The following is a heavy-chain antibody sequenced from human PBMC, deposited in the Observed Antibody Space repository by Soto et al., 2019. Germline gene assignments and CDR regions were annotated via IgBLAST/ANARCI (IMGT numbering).Heavy chain of an antibody. D-gene: IGHD3-16*01. Sequence: GESLKISCKGSGYSITSYWISWVRQMPGKGLEWMGRIDPSDSYTNYSPSFQGHVTISADKSISTAYLQWSSLKASDTAMYYCAGTDDYVWGSYRNGMDVWGQGTTVTVSS. CDR3: AGTDDYVWGSYRNGMDV. V-gene: IGHV5-10-1*01. CDR1: GYSITSYW. CDR2: IDPSDSYT. J-gene: IGHJ6*02.